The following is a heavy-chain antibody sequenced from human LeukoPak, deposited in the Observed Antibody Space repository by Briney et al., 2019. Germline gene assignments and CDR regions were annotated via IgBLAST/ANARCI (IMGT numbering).Heavy chain of an antibody. CDR1: GFTFSSYA. D-gene: IGHD3-22*01. CDR2: ISGSGGST. V-gene: IGHV3-23*01. J-gene: IGHJ4*02. Sequence: GGSLRLSCAASGFTFSSYAMSWVRQAPGKGLEWVSAISGSGGSTYYADSVKGQFTIPRDNSKNTLYLQLTSLRAEDTAVYYCAKDHSSWFFDYWGQGTLVTVSS. CDR3: AKDHSSWFFDY.